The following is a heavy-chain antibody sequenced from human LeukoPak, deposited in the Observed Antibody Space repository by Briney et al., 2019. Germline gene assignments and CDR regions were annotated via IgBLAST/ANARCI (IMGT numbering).Heavy chain of an antibody. Sequence: ASVKVSCKASGYTFTSYYMHWVRQAPGQGLEWMGIINPSGGSTSYAQKFQGRVTMTRDTSTSTVYMELSSLRSEDTAVYYYARVFSSGPEWSARAFDYWGQGTLVTVSS. D-gene: IGHD3-22*01. CDR1: GYTFTSYY. CDR2: INPSGGST. CDR3: ARVFSSGPEWSARAFDY. J-gene: IGHJ4*02. V-gene: IGHV1-46*01.